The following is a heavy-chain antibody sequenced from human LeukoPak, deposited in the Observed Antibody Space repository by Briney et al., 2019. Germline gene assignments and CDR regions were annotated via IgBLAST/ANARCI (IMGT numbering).Heavy chain of an antibody. V-gene: IGHV4-59*01. D-gene: IGHD6-13*01. J-gene: IGHJ4*02. CDR1: GGSISSYY. CDR3: ARALIPGIAAAGTEFDY. CDR2: IYYSGST. Sequence: PSETLSLTCTVSGGSISSYYWSWIRQPPGKGLEWIGYIYYSGSTNYNPSLKSRVTISVDTSKSQFSLKLSSVTAADTAVYYCARALIPGIAAAGTEFDYWGQGTLVTVSS.